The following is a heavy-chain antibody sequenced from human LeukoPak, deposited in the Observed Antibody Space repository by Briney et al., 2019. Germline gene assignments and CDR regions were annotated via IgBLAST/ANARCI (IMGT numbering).Heavy chain of an antibody. J-gene: IGHJ6*03. D-gene: IGHD4-11*01. CDR1: GGSISSYY. CDR3: ARDYNYYYYYMDV. V-gene: IGHV4-59*01. Sequence: PSETLSLTCTVSGGSISSYYWSWIRQPPGKGLEWIGYIYYSGSTNYNPSLKSRVTISVDTSKNQFSLKLSSVTAADTAVYYCARDYNYYYYYMDVWGKGTTVTVSS. CDR2: IYYSGST.